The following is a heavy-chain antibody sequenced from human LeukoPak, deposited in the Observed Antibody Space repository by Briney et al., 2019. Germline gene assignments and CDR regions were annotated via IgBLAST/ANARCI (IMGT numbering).Heavy chain of an antibody. J-gene: IGHJ4*02. CDR1: GFTFSNSA. CDR2: IVGSGGST. D-gene: IGHD3-9*01. Sequence: GASLRLSCAASGFTFSNSAMSWVRQAPGKGLEWVSAIVGSGGSTYYADSGKGRFSISRDNSKNTLFLQMNSLRVEDTALYYCSKWGDYDVLTGYYDSDFWGQGTLVTVSS. V-gene: IGHV3-23*01. CDR3: SKWGDYDVLTGYYDSDF.